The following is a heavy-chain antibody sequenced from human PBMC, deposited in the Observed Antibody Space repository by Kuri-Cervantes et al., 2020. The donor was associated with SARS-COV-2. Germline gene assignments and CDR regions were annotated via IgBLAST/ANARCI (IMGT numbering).Heavy chain of an antibody. CDR1: GFTFSSYA. D-gene: IGHD2-2*01. CDR2: ISGSGGST. Sequence: GGSLRLSCAASGFTFSSYAMSWVRQAPGKGLEWASAISGSGGSTYYADSVKGRFTISRDNSKNTLYLQMNSLRAEDTAVYYCATPPYQLLSAGGSYFDYWGQGTLVTVSS. CDR3: ATPPYQLLSAGGSYFDY. J-gene: IGHJ4*02. V-gene: IGHV3-23*01.